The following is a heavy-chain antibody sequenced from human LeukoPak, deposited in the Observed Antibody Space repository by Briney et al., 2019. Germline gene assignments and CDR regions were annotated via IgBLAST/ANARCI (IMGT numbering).Heavy chain of an antibody. J-gene: IGHJ4*02. CDR3: AREGLATMVRGVIPY. Sequence: SETLSLTCTVSGGSVSSGSHYWSWIRQPPDKGLEWIGYIYYSVNTNYNPSLKSRVTISVDTSKNQFSLKLTSVTAADTALYYCAREGLATMVRGVIPYWGQGTLVTVSS. CDR1: GGSVSSGSHY. CDR2: IYYSVNT. V-gene: IGHV4-61*01. D-gene: IGHD3-10*01.